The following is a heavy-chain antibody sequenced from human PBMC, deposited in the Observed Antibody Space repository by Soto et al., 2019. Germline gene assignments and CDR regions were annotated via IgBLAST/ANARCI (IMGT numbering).Heavy chain of an antibody. Sequence: EVQLVESGGGLVQPGGSLRLSCAASGFTFSSYWMHWVRQVPGKGLVWVSRIKSDASTIMYADSVKGRFTISRDNAKITLYLQVNSLRSEYTAVYYCVRGSIANYYVLFDAWGQGTLVTVAS. CDR3: VRGSIANYYVLFDA. CDR1: GFTFSSYW. J-gene: IGHJ5*02. D-gene: IGHD1-26*01. V-gene: IGHV3-74*03. CDR2: IKSDASTI.